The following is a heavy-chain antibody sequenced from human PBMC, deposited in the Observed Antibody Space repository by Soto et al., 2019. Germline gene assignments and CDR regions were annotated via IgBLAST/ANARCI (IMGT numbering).Heavy chain of an antibody. CDR1: GFSLITSEVG. CDR3: AHCAGGGNSCYFKY. Sequence: SGPTLVNPTQTVTLTCTFSGFSLITSEVGVGWIHQPPGKALEWLALIYWDDDKRYSPSLKSRLTITKDSSKNQVVLTVTNMDPVDTATYFCAHCAGGGNSCYFKYWGQGTLVTV. V-gene: IGHV2-5*02. CDR2: IYWDDDK. J-gene: IGHJ4*02. D-gene: IGHD2-21*01.